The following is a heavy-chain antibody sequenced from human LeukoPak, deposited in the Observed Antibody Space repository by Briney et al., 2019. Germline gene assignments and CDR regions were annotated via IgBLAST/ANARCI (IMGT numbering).Heavy chain of an antibody. CDR2: ISGSGGST. V-gene: IGHV3-23*01. J-gene: IGHJ4*02. Sequence: PRGSLRLSCAASGFTFSSYAMSWVRQAPGKGLEWVSAISGSGGSTYYADSVKGRFTISRDNSKNTLYLQMNSLRAEDTAVYYCAKDNYSYDSSGYYSVYWGQGTLVTVSS. CDR1: GFTFSSYA. CDR3: AKDNYSYDSSGYYSVY. D-gene: IGHD3-22*01.